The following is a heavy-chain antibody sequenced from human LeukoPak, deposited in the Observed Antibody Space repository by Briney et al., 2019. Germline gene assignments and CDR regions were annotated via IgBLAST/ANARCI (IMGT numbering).Heavy chain of an antibody. CDR2: FYYTGTR. Sequence: PSETLSLTCTVSDASISGYYWSWIRQPPGEGLEWIAYFYYTGTRNYNPSLKSRVTVSVDTSKNQFSLTLTSVTAADTAVYYCASVLCGANGFDYWGQGTPVTVSS. CDR1: DASISGYY. J-gene: IGHJ4*02. D-gene: IGHD4/OR15-4a*01. CDR3: ASVLCGANGFDY. V-gene: IGHV4-59*01.